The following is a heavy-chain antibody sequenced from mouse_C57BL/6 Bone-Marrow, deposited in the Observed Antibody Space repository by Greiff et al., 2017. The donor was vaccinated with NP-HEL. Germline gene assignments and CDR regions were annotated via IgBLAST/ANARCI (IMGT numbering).Heavy chain of an antibody. CDR2: SRNKANDYTT. J-gene: IGHJ1*03. CDR3: ARVGYDEGWYFDV. V-gene: IGHV7-1*01. D-gene: IGHD2-2*01. CDR1: GFTFSDFY. Sequence: EVQGVESGGGLVQSGRSLRLSCATSGFTFSDFYMEWVRQAPGKGLEWIAASRNKANDYTTEYSASVKGRFIVSRDTSQSIRYLQMNALRAEDTAIYYCARVGYDEGWYFDVWGTGTTVTVSS.